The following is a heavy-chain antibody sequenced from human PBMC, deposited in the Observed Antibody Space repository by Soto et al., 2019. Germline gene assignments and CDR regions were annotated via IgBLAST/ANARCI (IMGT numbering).Heavy chain of an antibody. D-gene: IGHD3-10*01. CDR3: AREAGVHDWLDP. V-gene: IGHV3-48*03. CDR1: GFTFSSYE. J-gene: IGHJ5*02. CDR2: ITTSGSAT. Sequence: QLVESGGGLVQPGGSLRLSCAASGFTFSSYEMSWVRQAPGKGLEWVSYITTSGSATYYADSVKGRLTISRDNARNSVDLEMNSLRVEDTAVYYCAREAGVHDWLDPWGQGTQVTVSS.